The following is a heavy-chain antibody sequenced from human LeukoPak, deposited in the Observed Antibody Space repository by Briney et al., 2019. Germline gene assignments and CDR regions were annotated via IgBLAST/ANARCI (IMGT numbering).Heavy chain of an antibody. CDR2: MYHSGTT. J-gene: IGHJ4*02. D-gene: IGHD3-10*01. V-gene: IGHV4-59*11. CDR3: ARGLGCGVTISDG. CDR1: GGSLSSHY. Sequence: PSETLSLTCTVSGGSLSSHYCSWLRQPPGKGLEWIGYMYHSGTTSNNPSLKSRVTISVDTSNNQFSLKVRSVTAADTAVYYCARGLGCGVTISDGWGQGTLVTVSS.